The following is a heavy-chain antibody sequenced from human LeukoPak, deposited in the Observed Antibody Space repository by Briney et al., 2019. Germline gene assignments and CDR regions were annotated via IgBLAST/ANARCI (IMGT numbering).Heavy chain of an antibody. CDR2: IYYSGST. Sequence: SETLPLTCTVSGGSISSGDYYWSWTRQPPGKGLEWIGYIYYSGSTYYNPSLKSRVTISVDTSKNQFSLKLSSVTAADTAVYYCASTAVDHNWFDPWGQGTLVTVSS. J-gene: IGHJ5*02. CDR3: ASTAVDHNWFDP. CDR1: GGSISSGDYY. D-gene: IGHD2-21*02. V-gene: IGHV4-30-4*01.